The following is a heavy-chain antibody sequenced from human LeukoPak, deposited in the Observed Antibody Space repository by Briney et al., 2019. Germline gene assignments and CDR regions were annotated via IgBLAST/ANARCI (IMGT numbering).Heavy chain of an antibody. V-gene: IGHV1-18*01. CDR1: GYTFTSYG. D-gene: IGHD3-3*01. Sequence: ASVKVSCKASGYTFTSYGISWVRQAPGQGLEWMGWISAYNGNTNYAQKLQGRVTMTTDTSTSTAYMELRSLRPDDTAVYYCARASFGDFGVVIITDCAFDIWGQGTMVTVSS. CDR2: ISAYNGNT. CDR3: ARASFGDFGVVIITDCAFDI. J-gene: IGHJ3*02.